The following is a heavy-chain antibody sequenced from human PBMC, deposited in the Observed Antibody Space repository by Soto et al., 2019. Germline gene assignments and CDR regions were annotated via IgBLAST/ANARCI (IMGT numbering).Heavy chain of an antibody. CDR1: GFPSSSYA. CDR3: ARGAAVLRYFDWLLHPFDY. J-gene: IGHJ4*02. CDR2: ISYDGSNK. D-gene: IGHD3-9*01. Sequence: PGGSLSLSCAASGFPSSSYAMHWVRQAPGKGLEWVAVISYDGSNKSYADSVKGRFTISRDNSKNTLYLQMNSLRAEDTAVYYCARGAAVLRYFDWLLHPFDYWGQGTLVTVSS. V-gene: IGHV3-30-3*01.